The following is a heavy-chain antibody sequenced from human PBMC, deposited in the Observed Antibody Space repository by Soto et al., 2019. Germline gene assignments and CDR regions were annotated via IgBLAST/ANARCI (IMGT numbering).Heavy chain of an antibody. D-gene: IGHD2-2*01. J-gene: IGHJ6*02. CDR1: GGRVSSNNAP. Sequence: SRTLSLTSAISGGRVSSNNAPWHWIRQSPSRGLEWLGRPYYRSKWYSDYAVSVKSRITINPDTSKNQFSLKVTSVTAADTAVYYCARLHGYCISSSCHGHYAMDGWGQGTTVTVSS. CDR3: ARLHGYCISSSCHGHYAMDG. V-gene: IGHV6-1*01. CDR2: PYYRSKWYS.